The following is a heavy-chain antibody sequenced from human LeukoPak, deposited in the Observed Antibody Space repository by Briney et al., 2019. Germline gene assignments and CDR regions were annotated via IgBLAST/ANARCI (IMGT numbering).Heavy chain of an antibody. D-gene: IGHD1-26*01. CDR2: INPNSGGT. CDR3: AREIGSYPAYYFDY. J-gene: IGHJ4*02. Sequence: VASVKVSCKASGYTFTGYYMHWVRQAPGQGLEWMGWINPNSGGTNYAQKFQGRVTMTRDTSISIAYMELSRLRSDDTAVYYCAREIGSYPAYYFDYWGQGTLVTVSS. V-gene: IGHV1-2*02. CDR1: GYTFTGYY.